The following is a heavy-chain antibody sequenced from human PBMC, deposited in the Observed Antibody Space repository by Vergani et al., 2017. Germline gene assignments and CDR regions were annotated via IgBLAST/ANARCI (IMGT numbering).Heavy chain of an antibody. V-gene: IGHV1-69*08. CDR1: GGTFSSYT. Sequence: QVQLVQSGAEVKKPGSSVKVSCKASGGTFSSYTISWVRQAPGQGLEWMGRIIPILGIANYAQKFQGRVTITADKSTSTDYMELSSLRSEDTAVYYCARDQRVGATYYYYYGMDVWGQGP. D-gene: IGHD1-26*01. CDR2: IIPILGIA. CDR3: ARDQRVGATYYYYYGMDV. J-gene: IGHJ6*02.